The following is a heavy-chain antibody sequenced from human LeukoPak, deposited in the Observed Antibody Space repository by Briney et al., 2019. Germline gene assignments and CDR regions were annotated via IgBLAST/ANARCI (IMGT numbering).Heavy chain of an antibody. CDR3: ARVFSNYVTV. CDR2: VSVNGAST. J-gene: IGHJ4*02. CDR1: GFTFNSYA. V-gene: IGHV3-23*01. D-gene: IGHD4-11*01. Sequence: GGSLRLSCAASGFTFNSYAMSWVRQAPGKGLEWVSTVSVNGASTYYADSAKGRYTISRDNAKNSLYLQMNSLRAEDTAVYYCARVFSNYVTVWGQGTLVTASS.